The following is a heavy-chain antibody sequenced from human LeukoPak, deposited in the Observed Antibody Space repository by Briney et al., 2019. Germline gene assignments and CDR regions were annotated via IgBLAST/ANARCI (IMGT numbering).Heavy chain of an antibody. CDR2: ISSSSSTI. D-gene: IGHD3-3*01. V-gene: IGHV3-48*04. CDR1: GFTFSSYS. Sequence: GGSLRLSCAASGFTFSSYSMNWVRQAPGKGLEWVSYISSSSSTIYYADSVKGRFTISRDNAKNSLYLQMNSLRAEDTAVYYCARGGYDFWSGKTTDYWGQGTLVTVSS. J-gene: IGHJ4*02. CDR3: ARGGYDFWSGKTTDY.